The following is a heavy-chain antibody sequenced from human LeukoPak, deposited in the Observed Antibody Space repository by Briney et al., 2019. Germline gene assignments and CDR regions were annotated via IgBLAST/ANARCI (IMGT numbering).Heavy chain of an antibody. Sequence: ETLSLTCAVSGGSISSSNWWSWVRPAPGKGLEWVANIKQDGSEKYYVDSVKGRFTISRDNAKNSLYLQMNSLRAEDTAVYYCARDISPWYLGELYGFDIWGQGTMVTVSS. J-gene: IGHJ3*02. CDR2: IKQDGSEK. D-gene: IGHD3-10*01. V-gene: IGHV3-7*03. CDR3: ARDISPWYLGELYGFDI. CDR1: GGSISSSNW.